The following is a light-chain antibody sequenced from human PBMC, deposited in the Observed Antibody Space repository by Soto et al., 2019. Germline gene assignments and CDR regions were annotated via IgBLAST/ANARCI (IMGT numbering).Light chain of an antibody. Sequence: QSVLTQPASVSGSPGQSITISCTGTSDDVGGHYYVSWYQQHPGKAPKLIIYDVTIRPSGVSGRFSASKSGNTASLTISGLQAEDEADYYCSSYTSSVSYDLLGGGTKVTVL. CDR1: SDDVGGHYY. CDR2: DVT. CDR3: SSYTSSVSYDL. V-gene: IGLV2-14*03. J-gene: IGLJ2*01.